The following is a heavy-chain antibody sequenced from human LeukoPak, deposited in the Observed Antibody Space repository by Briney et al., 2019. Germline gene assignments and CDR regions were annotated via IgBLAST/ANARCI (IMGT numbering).Heavy chain of an antibody. CDR1: GFTFSSYA. CDR3: AVEFRYSSGWYYFDY. D-gene: IGHD6-19*01. Sequence: DPGGSLRLSCAASGFTFSSYAMNWVRQAPGKGLEWVSSISSSSSYIYYADSVKGRFTISRDNAKNSLYLQMNSLRAEDTAVYYCAVEFRYSSGWYYFDYWGQGTLVTVSS. V-gene: IGHV3-21*01. CDR2: ISSSSSYI. J-gene: IGHJ4*02.